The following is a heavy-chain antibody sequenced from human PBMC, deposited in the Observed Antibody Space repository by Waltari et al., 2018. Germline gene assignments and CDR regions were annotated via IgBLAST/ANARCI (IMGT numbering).Heavy chain of an antibody. CDR3: ARGRIQLWSTIYYFDY. V-gene: IGHV4-31*01. Sequence: QVQLHESGPGLVKPSQPLSLTCTVSGGSISSGAYYWSWIRQHPGKGLEWIGYIHSSGTTYYNPSLKSLVVISRDTSKNQFSLKLSSVTAADTAVYYCARGRIQLWSTIYYFDYWGQGTLVTVSS. J-gene: IGHJ4*02. D-gene: IGHD5-18*01. CDR2: IHSSGTT. CDR1: GGSISSGAYY.